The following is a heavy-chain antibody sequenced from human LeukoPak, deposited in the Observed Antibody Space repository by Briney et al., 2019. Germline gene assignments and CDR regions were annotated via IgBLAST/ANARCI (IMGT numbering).Heavy chain of an antibody. CDR3: ARDPMGYGDYGFDY. D-gene: IGHD4-17*01. CDR2: ISSSSSYT. J-gene: IGHJ4*02. CDR1: GFTFNDYY. V-gene: IGHV3-11*06. Sequence: GGSLRLSCAASGFTFNDYYMSWIRQAPGKGLEWVSYISSSSSYTNYADSVKGRFTISRDNAKNSLYLQMNSLRAEDTAVYYCARDPMGYGDYGFDYWGQGTLVTVSS.